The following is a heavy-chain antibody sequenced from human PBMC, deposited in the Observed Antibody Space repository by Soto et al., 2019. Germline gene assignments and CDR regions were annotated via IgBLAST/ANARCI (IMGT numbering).Heavy chain of an antibody. Sequence: LRLSCAASGFTFSSYSMNWARQAPGKGLEWVSSISSSSSYIYYADSVKGRFTISRDNAKNSLYLQMNSLRAEDTAVYYCARWSAPGTVTTGNFDYWGQGTLVTVSS. CDR2: ISSSSSYI. J-gene: IGHJ4*02. V-gene: IGHV3-21*01. CDR1: GFTFSSYS. D-gene: IGHD4-17*01. CDR3: ARWSAPGTVTTGNFDY.